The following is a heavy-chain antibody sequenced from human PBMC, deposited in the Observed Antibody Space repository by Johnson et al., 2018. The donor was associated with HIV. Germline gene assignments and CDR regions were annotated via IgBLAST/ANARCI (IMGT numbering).Heavy chain of an antibody. V-gene: IGHV3-9*01. CDR2: ISWNSGNI. J-gene: IGHJ3*02. CDR3: AREEDAFDI. Sequence: VQLVESGGGVVQPGRSLRLSCAASGFTFRSYAMHWVRQAPGKGLEWVAGISWNSGNIYYGDSVKGRFTISRDNAKNSLYLQMNSLRAEDTALYYCAREEDAFDIWGQGTMVTVSS. CDR1: GFTFRSYA.